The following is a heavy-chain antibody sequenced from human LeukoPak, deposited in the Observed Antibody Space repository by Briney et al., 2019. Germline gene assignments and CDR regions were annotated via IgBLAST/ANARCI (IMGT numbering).Heavy chain of an antibody. V-gene: IGHV3-23*01. Sequence: GGSLRLSCAASGFTFSSYAMSWVRQPPGRGLEWGSAISGSGGSTYYADSVKGRFTISRDNSKNTLYLQMNSLRAEDTAVYYCAKSAAAGPYYYYYMDVWGKGTTVTVSS. CDR2: ISGSGGST. CDR3: AKSAAAGPYYYYYMDV. J-gene: IGHJ6*03. D-gene: IGHD6-13*01. CDR1: GFTFSSYA.